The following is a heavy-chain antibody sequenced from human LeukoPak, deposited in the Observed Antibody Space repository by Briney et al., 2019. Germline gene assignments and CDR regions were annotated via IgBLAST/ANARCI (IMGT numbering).Heavy chain of an antibody. Sequence: GGSLRLSCAAPGFTFSNCAMSWVRQAPGKGLEWVSGISGSGGSTYYADSVKGRFTISRDNSKNTLYLQMNSLRAEDTAVYYCAKVFGSGWDGYYWGQGTLVTVSS. D-gene: IGHD6-19*01. CDR3: AKVFGSGWDGYY. J-gene: IGHJ4*02. V-gene: IGHV3-23*01. CDR1: GFTFSNCA. CDR2: ISGSGGST.